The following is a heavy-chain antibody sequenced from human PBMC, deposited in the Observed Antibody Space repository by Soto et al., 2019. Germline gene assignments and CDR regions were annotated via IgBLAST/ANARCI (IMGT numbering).Heavy chain of an antibody. CDR3: ARGGSLGYCISTSCYGFGYYGMDV. CDR1: GYTFTGYY. J-gene: IGHJ6*02. V-gene: IGHV1-2*04. D-gene: IGHD2-2*01. Sequence: ASVKVSCKASGYTFTGYYMHWVRQAPGQGLEWMGWINPNSGGTNYAQKFQGCVTMTRDTSISTAYMELIRLRSDDTAVYYCARGGSLGYCISTSCYGFGYYGMDVWGQGTTVTVSS. CDR2: INPNSGGT.